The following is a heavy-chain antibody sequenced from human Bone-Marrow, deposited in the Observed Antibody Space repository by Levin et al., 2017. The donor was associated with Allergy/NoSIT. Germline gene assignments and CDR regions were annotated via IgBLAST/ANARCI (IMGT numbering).Heavy chain of an antibody. D-gene: IGHD3-16*02. J-gene: IGHJ4*02. CDR2: IYSDGTT. CDR1: GFSVTSHS. V-gene: IGHV3-66*02. Sequence: SCAASGFSVTSHSMTWVRQAPGKGLEWVSLIYSDGTTFYADSVEGRFTISRDKSKNTLYLQLNSLRAEDTALYFCARAPWQVITYFDYWGQGTLVTVSS. CDR3: ARAPWQVITYFDY.